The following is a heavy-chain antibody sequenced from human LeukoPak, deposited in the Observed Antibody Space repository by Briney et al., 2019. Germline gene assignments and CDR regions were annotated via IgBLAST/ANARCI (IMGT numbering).Heavy chain of an antibody. CDR1: GFTFSSYG. D-gene: IGHD3-22*01. CDR2: ISGSGGST. V-gene: IGHV3-23*01. CDR3: AKTYYYDSSGQYYFDY. J-gene: IGHJ4*02. Sequence: HPGGSLRLSCAASGFTFSSYGMHWVRQAPGKGLEWVSAISGSGGSTYYADSVKGRFTISRDNSKNTLYLQMNSLRAEDTAVYYCAKTYYYDSSGQYYFDYWGQGTLVTVSS.